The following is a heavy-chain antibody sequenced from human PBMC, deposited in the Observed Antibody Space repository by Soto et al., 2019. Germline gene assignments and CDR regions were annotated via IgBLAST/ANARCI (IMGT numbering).Heavy chain of an antibody. CDR2: MNPNSGNT. J-gene: IGHJ6*03. Sequence: QVQLVQSGAEVKKPGASVKVSCKASGYTFTSYDINWVRQAPGQGLEWMGWMNPNSGNTGYAQKVQGRVNMTRNTSRSTTNTEVSSLRSEDTAVYYWASGVRCTNDGCYISGVQYYYYMDVWGKGTTVTVSS. V-gene: IGHV1-8*01. CDR1: GYTFTSYD. CDR3: ASGVRCTNDGCYISGVQYYYYMDV. D-gene: IGHD2-8*01.